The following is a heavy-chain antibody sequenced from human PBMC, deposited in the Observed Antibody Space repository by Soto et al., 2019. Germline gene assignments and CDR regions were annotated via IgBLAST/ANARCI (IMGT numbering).Heavy chain of an antibody. Sequence: ASVKVSCKASGGTFSSYTISWVRQAPGQGLEWMGRIIPILGIANYAQKFQGRVTITADKSTSTAYMELSSLRSEDTAVYYCARGTNYDILTGYLDYFDYWGQGTLVTVSS. CDR3: ARGTNYDILTGYLDYFDY. CDR1: GGTFSSYT. D-gene: IGHD3-9*01. J-gene: IGHJ4*02. V-gene: IGHV1-69*02. CDR2: IIPILGIA.